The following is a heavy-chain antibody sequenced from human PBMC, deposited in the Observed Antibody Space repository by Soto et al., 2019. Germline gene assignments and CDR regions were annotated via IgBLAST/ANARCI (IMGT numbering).Heavy chain of an antibody. CDR1: GGSINNNF. CDR2: VYYDGHT. V-gene: IGHV4-59*01. D-gene: IGHD5-12*01. J-gene: IGHJ4*02. Sequence: QVQLQESGPGLVKPLETLSLTCTVSGGSINNNFWCWIRQPPGKGLEWIGYVYYDGHTDYNPSLESRVTIAVDTSKNQFSLRLTSVTAADTAVYYCARDLFGGYCLDYWGQGALVTVSS. CDR3: ARDLFGGYCLDY.